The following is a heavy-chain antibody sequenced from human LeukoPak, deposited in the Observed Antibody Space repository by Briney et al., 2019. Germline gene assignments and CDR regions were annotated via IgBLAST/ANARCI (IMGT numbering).Heavy chain of an antibody. Sequence: SETLSLTCAVYGGSFSGYYWSWIRQPPGKGLGWIGEINHSGSTNYNPSLKSRVTISVDTSKNQFSLKLSSVTAADTAVYYCARAVAAADYYYYMDVWGKGTTVTISS. D-gene: IGHD6-13*01. V-gene: IGHV4-34*01. J-gene: IGHJ6*03. CDR1: GGSFSGYY. CDR3: ARAVAAADYYYYMDV. CDR2: INHSGST.